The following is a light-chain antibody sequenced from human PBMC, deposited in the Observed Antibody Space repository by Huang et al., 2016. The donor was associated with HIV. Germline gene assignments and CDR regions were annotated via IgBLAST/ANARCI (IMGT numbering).Light chain of an antibody. CDR1: QDIGSH. CDR3: QHSYVSLGYT. Sequence: DIQMTQSPSSLSASVGDRVTLTCRTSQDIGSHLNWYQQRPGRAPKLLIYVSSTLQSGVPSRFSGGGSGTDFTLTISNLQPEDFANYYCQHSYVSLGYTFGQGTKLEI. V-gene: IGKV1-39*01. CDR2: VSS. J-gene: IGKJ2*01.